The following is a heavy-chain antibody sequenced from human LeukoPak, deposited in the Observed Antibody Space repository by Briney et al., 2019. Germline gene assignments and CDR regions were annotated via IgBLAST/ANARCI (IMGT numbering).Heavy chain of an antibody. CDR3: AKYPKSAYYDSSGYYYFDY. D-gene: IGHD3-22*01. CDR1: GFTFSSYS. J-gene: IGHJ4*02. Sequence: GGSLRLSCAASGFTFSSYSMNWVRQAPGKGLEWVSSISSSSSYIYYADSVKGRFTISRDNSKNTLYLQMNSLRAEDTAVYYCAKYPKSAYYDSSGYYYFDYWGQGTLVTASS. CDR2: ISSSSSYI. V-gene: IGHV3-21*01.